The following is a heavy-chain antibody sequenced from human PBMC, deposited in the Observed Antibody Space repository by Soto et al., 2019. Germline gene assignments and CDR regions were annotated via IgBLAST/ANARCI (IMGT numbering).Heavy chain of an antibody. Sequence: GTLSLTCAVSGGSSTSNNWWTWVRQPPGQGLEWIGEIYRTGNTNYNPSLKSRVTISLDKSENQFSLKGTSLTAADTAVYYCASRDPGTSVDYWGQGTLVTVSS. CDR1: GGSSTSNNW. CDR2: IYRTGNT. V-gene: IGHV4-4*02. D-gene: IGHD1-7*01. CDR3: ASRDPGTSVDY. J-gene: IGHJ4*02.